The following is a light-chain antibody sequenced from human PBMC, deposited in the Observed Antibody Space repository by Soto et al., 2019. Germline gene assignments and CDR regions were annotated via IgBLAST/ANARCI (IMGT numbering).Light chain of an antibody. V-gene: IGLV4-69*01. CDR2: LNSDGTH. CDR1: SGHSTYS. Sequence: QSVLAQSPSASASLGASVKLTCTLSSGHSTYSIAWHQQRPEKGPRYLMKLNSDGTHTRGDGIPDRFSGSSSGAERYLSISSLQSEDEADYYCQTWGTGPYVVFGGGTQLTVL. CDR3: QTWGTGPYVV. J-gene: IGLJ2*01.